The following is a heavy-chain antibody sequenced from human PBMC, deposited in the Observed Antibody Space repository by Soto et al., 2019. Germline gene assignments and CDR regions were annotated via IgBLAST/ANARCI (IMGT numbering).Heavy chain of an antibody. CDR1: GCSISSYY. V-gene: IGHV4-59*01. D-gene: IGHD5-18*01. J-gene: IGHJ6*02. CDR3: ARDRSRGYSYGYIEYYYGMDV. CDR2: IYYSGST. Sequence: PSETLSLTCTVSGCSISSYYWSWIRQPPGKGLEWIGYIYYSGSTNYNPSLKSRVTISVDTSKNQFSLKLSSVTAADTAVYYCARDRSRGYSYGYIEYYYGMDVWGQGTTVTVSS.